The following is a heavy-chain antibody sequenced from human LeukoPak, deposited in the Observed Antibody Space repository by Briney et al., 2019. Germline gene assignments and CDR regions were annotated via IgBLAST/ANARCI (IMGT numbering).Heavy chain of an antibody. V-gene: IGHV3-74*01. CDR2: INSDGTTT. CDR1: AFNFTAYW. Sequence: GGSLRLSCASSAFNFTAYWMHWVRQDPRQGLLWVARINSDGTTTNYADSVKGRFTISRDNAKNTLFLQMNSLRAEDTAVYFCAVINGGYGPWGQGALVTVSS. D-gene: IGHD5-12*01. CDR3: AVINGGYGP. J-gene: IGHJ5*02.